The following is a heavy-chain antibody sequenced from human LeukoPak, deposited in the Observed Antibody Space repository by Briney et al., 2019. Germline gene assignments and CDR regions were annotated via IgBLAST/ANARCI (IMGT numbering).Heavy chain of an antibody. V-gene: IGHV3-21*01. J-gene: IGHJ4*02. CDR3: ARDGEGYCSSTSCSGPFDY. CDR2: ISSSSSYI. CDR1: GFTFSSYS. Sequence: PGGSLRLSCAASGFTFSSYSMNWVRQAPGKGLEWVSSISSSSSYIYYADSVKGRFTISRDNAKNSLYLQMNSLRAEDTAVYYCARDGEGYCSSTSCSGPFDYWGQGTLVTVSS. D-gene: IGHD2-2*01.